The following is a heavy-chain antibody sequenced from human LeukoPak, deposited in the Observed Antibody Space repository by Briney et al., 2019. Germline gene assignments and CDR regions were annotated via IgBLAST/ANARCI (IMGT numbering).Heavy chain of an antibody. CDR2: ISAYNGNT. Sequence: ASVKVSCEASGYTFTGYGISWVRQAPGQGLEWMGWISAYNGNTNYAQKLQGRVTMTTDTSTSTAYMELRSLRSDDTAVYYCARDPLLYYYGSGSYYNVWFDPWGQGTLVTVSS. CDR1: GYTFTGYG. D-gene: IGHD3-10*01. CDR3: ARDPLLYYYGSGSYYNVWFDP. V-gene: IGHV1-18*01. J-gene: IGHJ5*02.